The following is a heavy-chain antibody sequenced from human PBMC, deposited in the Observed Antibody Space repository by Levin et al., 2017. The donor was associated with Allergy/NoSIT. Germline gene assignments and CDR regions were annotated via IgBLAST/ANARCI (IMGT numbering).Heavy chain of an antibody. CDR3: ARATRSSLIYYFDY. D-gene: IGHD5-12*01. Sequence: SQTLSLTCTVSGNSISSFFWSWIRQPPGKGLEWIGYMSFSGSTNFNPSLKSRVTISVDTSKNQFSLRLSSVTAADTAVYYCARATRSSLIYYFDYWGPGTLVTVSS. CDR2: MSFSGST. CDR1: GNSISSFF. V-gene: IGHV4-59*01. J-gene: IGHJ4*02.